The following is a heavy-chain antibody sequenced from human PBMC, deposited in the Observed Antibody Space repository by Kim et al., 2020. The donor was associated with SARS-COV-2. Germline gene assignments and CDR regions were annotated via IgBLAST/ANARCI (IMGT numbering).Heavy chain of an antibody. V-gene: IGHV1-18*04. CDR3: ARVGPVLRFLEWSGIFDP. D-gene: IGHD3-3*01. CDR2: ISAYNGNT. Sequence: ASVKVSCKASGYTFTSYGISWVRQAPGQGLEWMGWISAYNGNTNYAQKLQGRVTMTTDTSTSTAYMELRSLRSDDTAVYYCARVGPVLRFLEWSGIFDPWGQGTLVTVSS. CDR1: GYTFTSYG. J-gene: IGHJ5*02.